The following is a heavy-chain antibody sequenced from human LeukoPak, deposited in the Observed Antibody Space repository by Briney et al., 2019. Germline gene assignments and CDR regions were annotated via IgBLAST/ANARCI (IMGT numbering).Heavy chain of an antibody. CDR3: SKGQWLVEQTFDY. D-gene: IGHD6-19*01. CDR1: GFSFSTFA. CDR2: ISSDGSNK. J-gene: IGHJ4*02. V-gene: IGHV3-30-3*01. Sequence: PGRSLRLSCAASGFSFSTFAMHWARQAPGKGLEWVAVISSDGSNKYTADSVKGRFTISRDNSKNTLYLQMNSLRAEDTAVYYCSKGQWLVEQTFDYWGQGTLVTVSS.